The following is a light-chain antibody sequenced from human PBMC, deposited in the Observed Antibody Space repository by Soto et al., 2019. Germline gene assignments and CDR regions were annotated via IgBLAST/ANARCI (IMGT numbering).Light chain of an antibody. V-gene: IGLV2-14*01. CDR1: SSDVGAYNY. CDR2: EVT. CDR3: TSYTSASTRV. Sequence: QSALTQPASVSGSPGQSITISCTGTSSDVGAYNYVSWYQQYPGKAPKLMIYEVTNRPSGVSNRFSGSKSGNTASLTISGLQAEDEAAYYCTSYTSASTRVFGGGTKLTVL. J-gene: IGLJ3*02.